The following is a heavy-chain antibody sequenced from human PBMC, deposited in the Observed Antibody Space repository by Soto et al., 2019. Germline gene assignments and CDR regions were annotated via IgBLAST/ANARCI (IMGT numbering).Heavy chain of an antibody. CDR3: VKNSGGLNT. V-gene: IGHV3-23*01. CDR2: IDGSGGIT. Sequence: QLLQSGGGLVQPGGSLTLSCAASGFTFGTTDMSWVRQAPGEGLEWVSHIDGSGGITYYADSVKGRFTISRDNSRNTVYLQMNSLRGDDTALYYCVKNSGGLNTWGQGALGTVSS. CDR1: GFTFGTTD. D-gene: IGHD3-10*01. J-gene: IGHJ5*02.